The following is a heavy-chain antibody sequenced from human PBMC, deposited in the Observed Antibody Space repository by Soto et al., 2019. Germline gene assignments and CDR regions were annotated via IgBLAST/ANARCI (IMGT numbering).Heavy chain of an antibody. CDR1: GFPFSSYG. CDR2: ISGSGGST. J-gene: IGHJ4*02. V-gene: IGHV3-23*01. Sequence: GGSMILSCAAAGFPFSSYGMSWVRQAPGKGLEWVSSISGSGGSTYYADSVKGRFTISRDNSKNTLYLQMNSLRAEDTAVYYCAKQYPDYDDVYWGQGTLVTVSS. CDR3: AKQYPDYDDVY. D-gene: IGHD4-17*01.